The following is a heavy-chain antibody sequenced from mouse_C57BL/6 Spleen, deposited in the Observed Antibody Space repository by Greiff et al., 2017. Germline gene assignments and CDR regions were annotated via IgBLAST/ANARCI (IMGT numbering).Heavy chain of an antibody. V-gene: IGHV1-19*01. D-gene: IGHD4-1*01. J-gene: IGHJ2*01. CDR3: ARKGLGRGLDY. Sequence: VLLQQSGPVLVKPGASVKMSCKASGYTFPDYYMNWVKQSPVKSLEWIGVINPYNGGTSYNQKFKGKAKLTVDQSSSTAYMELNSLTSEDYAVYYCARKGLGRGLDYWGQGTTRTVSS. CDR2: INPYNGGT. CDR1: GYTFPDYY.